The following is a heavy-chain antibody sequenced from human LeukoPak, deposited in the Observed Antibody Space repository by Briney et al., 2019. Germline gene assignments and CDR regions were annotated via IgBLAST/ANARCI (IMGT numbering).Heavy chain of an antibody. Sequence: SDTLSLTCTVSGDSIRGYYWHWIRQPPGKGLEWIAYIFYSGSANYIPSLKSRVTISVDTSKNQFSLKLSSVTAADTAVYYCARDRSVSARLFDYWGQGTLVTVSP. CDR1: GDSIRGYY. D-gene: IGHD6-6*01. V-gene: IGHV4-59*01. CDR3: ARDRSVSARLFDY. CDR2: IFYSGSA. J-gene: IGHJ4*02.